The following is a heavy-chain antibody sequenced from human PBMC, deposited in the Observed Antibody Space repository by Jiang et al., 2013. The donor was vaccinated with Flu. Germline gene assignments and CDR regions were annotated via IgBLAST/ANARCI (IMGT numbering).Heavy chain of an antibody. V-gene: IGHV5-51*01. CDR3: AKGMGAGGFDY. Sequence: GIIYPGDSDTRYSPPFQGQVTISADKSISTAYLQWSSLKASDTAMYYCAKGMGAGGFDYWGQGTLVTVSS. CDR2: IYPGDSDT. J-gene: IGHJ4*02. D-gene: IGHD3-16*01.